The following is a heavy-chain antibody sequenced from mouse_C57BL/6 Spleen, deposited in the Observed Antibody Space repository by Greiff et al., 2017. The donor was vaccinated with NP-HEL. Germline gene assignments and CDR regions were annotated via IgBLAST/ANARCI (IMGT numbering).Heavy chain of an antibody. CDR2: IYPGDGDT. Sequence: VQLQQPGAELVKPGASVKMSCKASGYTFTSYWITWVKQRPGQGLEWIGRIYPGDGDTNYNGKFKGKATLTADKSSSTAYMQLSSLTSEDSAVYFCAPITTVFDYWGQGTTLTVSS. J-gene: IGHJ2*01. CDR3: APITTVFDY. CDR1: GYTFTSYW. D-gene: IGHD1-1*01. V-gene: IGHV1-82*01.